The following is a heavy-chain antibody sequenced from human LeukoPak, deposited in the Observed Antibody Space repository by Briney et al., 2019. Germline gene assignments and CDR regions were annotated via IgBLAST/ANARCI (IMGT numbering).Heavy chain of an antibody. D-gene: IGHD2-15*01. J-gene: IGHJ4*02. CDR3: ARGPMLSSGGSCLFDY. CDR1: GFTFSSYW. V-gene: IGHV3-7*01. Sequence: PGGSLRLSCAASGFTFSSYWMSWVRQAPGKGLEWVANIKQDGSEKYYVDSVKGRFTISRDNAKNSLYLQTNSLRAEDTAVYYCARGPMLSSGGSCLFDYWGQGTLVTVSS. CDR2: IKQDGSEK.